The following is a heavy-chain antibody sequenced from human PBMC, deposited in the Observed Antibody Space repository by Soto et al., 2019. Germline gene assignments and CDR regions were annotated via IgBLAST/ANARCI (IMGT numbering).Heavy chain of an antibody. CDR1: GYTFTSYG. J-gene: IGHJ6*02. D-gene: IGHD3-22*01. V-gene: IGHV1-69*13. CDR2: IIPIFGTA. CDR3: ARGADSSGYYRYYGMDV. Sequence: SVKVSCKASGYTFTSYGISWVRQAPGQGLEWMGGIIPIFGTANYAQKFQGRVTITADESTSTAYMELSSLRSEDTAVYYCARGADSSGYYRYYGMDVWGQGTTVTVSS.